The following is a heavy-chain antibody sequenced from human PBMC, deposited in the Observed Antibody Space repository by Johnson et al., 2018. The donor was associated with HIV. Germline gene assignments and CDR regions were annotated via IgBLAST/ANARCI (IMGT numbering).Heavy chain of an antibody. J-gene: IGHJ3*02. V-gene: IGHV3-30-3*01. Sequence: VQLVESGGGVVQPGRSLRLSCAASGFTFSSYAMHWVRQAPGKGLEWVAVISYDGSNKYYADSVKGRFTISRDNSKNTLYLQMNSLRAEDTALYYCARGPGYGSSWYVNTDAFDIWGQGTLVTVSS. CDR3: ARGPGYGSSWYVNTDAFDI. CDR1: GFTFSSYA. CDR2: ISYDGSNK. D-gene: IGHD6-13*01.